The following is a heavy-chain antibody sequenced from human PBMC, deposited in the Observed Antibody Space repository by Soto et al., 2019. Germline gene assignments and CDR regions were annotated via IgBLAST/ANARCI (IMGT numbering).Heavy chain of an antibody. V-gene: IGHV1-3*01. Sequence: ASVKVSCKASGYTFTTYTLHWVRQAPGQSPEWMGWINGGTDNIRLSQKFQRRVNLTKDTSATTVYMELTSLTSEDTAVYYCARGRVAAAGRLSTFDYWGQGSLVTVSA. J-gene: IGHJ4*02. CDR2: INGGTDNI. D-gene: IGHD6-13*01. CDR1: GYTFTTYT. CDR3: ARGRVAAAGRLSTFDY.